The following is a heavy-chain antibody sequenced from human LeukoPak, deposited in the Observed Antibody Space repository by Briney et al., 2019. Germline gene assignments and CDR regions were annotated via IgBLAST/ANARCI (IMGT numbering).Heavy chain of an antibody. J-gene: IGHJ4*02. V-gene: IGHV4-59*01. CDR1: GDSISSYY. Sequence: SETLSLTCTVSGDSISSYYWSWIRQPPGKGLEWIGYIYYSGSTNYNPSLKSRVTISVDTSKNQFSLKLSSVTAADTAVYYCATGTTALDYWGQGTLVTVSS. D-gene: IGHD1-7*01. CDR2: IYYSGST. CDR3: ATGTTALDY.